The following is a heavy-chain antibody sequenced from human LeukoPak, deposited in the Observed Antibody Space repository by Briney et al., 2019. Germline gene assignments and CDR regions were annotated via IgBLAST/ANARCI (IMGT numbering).Heavy chain of an antibody. D-gene: IGHD1-14*01. Sequence: PSETLSLTCAVYGGSFSGYYWSWIRQPPGKGLEWIGEINHSGSTNYNPSLKSRVTISVDTSKNQFSLKLSSVTAADTAVYYCGIAALSGKKYFDYWGQGTLVTVSS. CDR3: GIAALSGKKYFDY. CDR1: GGSFSGYY. CDR2: INHSGST. J-gene: IGHJ4*02. V-gene: IGHV4-34*01.